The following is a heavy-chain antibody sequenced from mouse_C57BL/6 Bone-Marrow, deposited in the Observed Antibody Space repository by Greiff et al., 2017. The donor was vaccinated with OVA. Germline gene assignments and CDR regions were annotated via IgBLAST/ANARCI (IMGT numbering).Heavy chain of an antibody. CDR2: IDPTSGGT. V-gene: IGHV1-72*01. CDR3: ARAPYGSSRDFDV. CDR1: GYTFPSYW. D-gene: IGHD1-1*01. Sequence: QVQLQQPGAELVKPGASVKLSCKASGYTFPSYWMHWVKQRPGRGLEWIGRIDPTSGGTTYKEKFKSKATLTVDTPSSTAYTQLSSLTSEYSAVYDCARAPYGSSRDFDVWGTGTTVTVSS. J-gene: IGHJ1*03.